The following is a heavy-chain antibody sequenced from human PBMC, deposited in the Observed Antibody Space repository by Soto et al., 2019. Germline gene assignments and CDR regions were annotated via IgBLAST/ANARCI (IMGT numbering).Heavy chain of an antibody. Sequence: ASVKVSCKASGGTFSSYAISWVRQAPGKGLEWMGGIIPIFGTANYAQKFQGRVTITADESTSTAYMELSSLRSEDTAVYYCARESMDIVVVVAATHDSYHGMDVWGQGTTVTVSS. CDR1: GGTFSSYA. V-gene: IGHV1-69*13. CDR3: ARESMDIVVVVAATHDSYHGMDV. J-gene: IGHJ6*02. CDR2: IIPIFGTA. D-gene: IGHD2-15*01.